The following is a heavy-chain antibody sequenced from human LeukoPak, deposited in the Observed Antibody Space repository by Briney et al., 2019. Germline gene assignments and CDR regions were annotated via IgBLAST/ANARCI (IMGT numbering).Heavy chain of an antibody. V-gene: IGHV3-21*01. D-gene: IGHD3-22*01. CDR1: GFTFSSYA. CDR2: ISSSSSYI. J-gene: IGHJ3*02. Sequence: GGSLRLSCAASGFTFSSYAMSWLRQAPGKGLEWVSSISSSSSYIYYADSVKGRFTISRDNAKNSLYLQMNSLRAEDTAVYYCARDFTYYYDSSGFDIWGQGTMVTVSS. CDR3: ARDFTYYYDSSGFDI.